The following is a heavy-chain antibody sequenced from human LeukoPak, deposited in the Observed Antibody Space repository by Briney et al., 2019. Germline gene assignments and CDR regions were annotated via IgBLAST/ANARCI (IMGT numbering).Heavy chain of an antibody. CDR2: IYTSGST. V-gene: IGHV4-61*02. CDR3: ARDHCSGGSCYRDYYYYYMDV. Sequence: SETLSLTCTVSGGSISSGSYYWSWIRQPAGKGLEWIGRIYTSGSTNYNPSLKSRVTISVDTSKNQFSLKLNSVTAADTAVYYCARDHCSGGSCYRDYYYYYMDVWGKGTTVTVSS. J-gene: IGHJ6*03. D-gene: IGHD2-15*01. CDR1: GGSISSGSYY.